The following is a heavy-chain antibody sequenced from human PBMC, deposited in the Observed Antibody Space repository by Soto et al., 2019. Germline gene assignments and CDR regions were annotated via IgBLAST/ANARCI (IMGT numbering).Heavy chain of an antibody. Sequence: PWWSLSLSCAASGFTFSSYWMSWVRQAPGKGLEWVANIKQDGSEKYYVDSVKGRFTISRDNAKNSLYLQMNSLRAEDTAVYYCGTAARGIVDCWGQGTLVTVYS. CDR3: GTAARGIVDC. D-gene: IGHD6-6*01. V-gene: IGHV3-7*01. CDR2: IKQDGSEK. CDR1: GFTFSSYW. J-gene: IGHJ4*02.